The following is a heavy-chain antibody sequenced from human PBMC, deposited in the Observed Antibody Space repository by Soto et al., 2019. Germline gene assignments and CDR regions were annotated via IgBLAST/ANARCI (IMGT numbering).Heavy chain of an antibody. J-gene: IGHJ4*02. CDR3: GRDLAYCGGDCYPIDY. Sequence: ASVKVSCKASGYTFTSNGISWVRQAPGQGLEWMGWISAYNGNTNYAQKLQGRVTMTTDTSTSTAYMELRSLRSDDTAVYYCGRDLAYCGGDCYPIDYWGQGTLVTVSS. V-gene: IGHV1-18*01. CDR2: ISAYNGNT. CDR1: GYTFTSNG. D-gene: IGHD2-21*02.